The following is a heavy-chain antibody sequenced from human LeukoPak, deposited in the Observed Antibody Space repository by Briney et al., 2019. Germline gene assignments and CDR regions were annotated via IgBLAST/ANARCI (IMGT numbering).Heavy chain of an antibody. CDR3: ARGRYYGDYIDY. CDR2: HYYSGTT. V-gene: IGHV4-30-4*08. J-gene: IGHJ4*02. CDR1: GGSISSGGYY. D-gene: IGHD4-17*01. Sequence: PSETLSLTCTVSGGSISSGGYYWSWIRQHPGKGLEWIGYHYYSGTTNYSPSLKSRVDISIDTFRNQFSLRLTSVTAADTAVYYCARGRYYGDYIDYWGQGALVTVSS.